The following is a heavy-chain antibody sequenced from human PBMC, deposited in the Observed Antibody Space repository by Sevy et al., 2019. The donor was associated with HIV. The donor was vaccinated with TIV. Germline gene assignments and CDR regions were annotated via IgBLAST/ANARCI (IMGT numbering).Heavy chain of an antibody. CDR1: GFTFSYYN. CDR3: ASPLHYYDSQSAY. Sequence: GGSLRLSCAASGFTFSYYNMNWVRQAPGKGLEWVSSISSGSSYVYHADSVKGRFTISRDNAKNSLYLQMNSLRTEDTAVYYCASPLHYYDSQSAYWGQGTQVTVSS. CDR2: ISSGSSYV. D-gene: IGHD3-22*01. J-gene: IGHJ4*02. V-gene: IGHV3-21*01.